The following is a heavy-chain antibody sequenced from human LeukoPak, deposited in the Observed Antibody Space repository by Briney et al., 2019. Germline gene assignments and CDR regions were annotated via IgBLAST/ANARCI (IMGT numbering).Heavy chain of an antibody. Sequence: ASVKVSCKASGYTFTGYYMHWVRQAPGQGLEWMGWINPNSGGTNYAQKFQGRVTMTRDTSISTAYMELSRLRSDDTAVYYCARDSPDLGDAFDIWGQGTMVTVSS. CDR1: GYTFTGYY. V-gene: IGHV1-2*02. CDR3: ARDSPDLGDAFDI. J-gene: IGHJ3*02. CDR2: INPNSGGT. D-gene: IGHD1-14*01.